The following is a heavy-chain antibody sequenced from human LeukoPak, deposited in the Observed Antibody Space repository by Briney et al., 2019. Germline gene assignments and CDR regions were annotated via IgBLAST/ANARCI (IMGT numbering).Heavy chain of an antibody. Sequence: GGSLRLSCAASGFAFRDYYISWIRQTPGKGLEWLSYITSSGDTTYYADSVKGRFTISRDNAKNSLYLQMNSLRAEDTAVYYCARGSFGVVIIEDYFDYWGQGTLVTVSS. CDR2: ITSSGDTT. CDR3: ARGSFGVVIIEDYFDY. CDR1: GFAFRDYY. J-gene: IGHJ4*02. D-gene: IGHD3-3*01. V-gene: IGHV3-11*04.